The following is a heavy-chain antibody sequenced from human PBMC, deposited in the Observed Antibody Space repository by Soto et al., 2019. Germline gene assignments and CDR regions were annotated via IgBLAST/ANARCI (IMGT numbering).Heavy chain of an antibody. CDR2: IWYDGSNK. D-gene: IGHD6-13*01. J-gene: IGHJ4*02. Sequence: ESGGGVVQPGRSLRLSCAASGFTFSSYGMHWVRQAPGKGLEWVAVIWYDGSNKYYADSVKGRFTISRDNSKNTLYLQMISLRAEDTAVYYCARVLDTAAAEYWGQGTLVIVSS. V-gene: IGHV3-33*01. CDR1: GFTFSSYG. CDR3: ARVLDTAAAEY.